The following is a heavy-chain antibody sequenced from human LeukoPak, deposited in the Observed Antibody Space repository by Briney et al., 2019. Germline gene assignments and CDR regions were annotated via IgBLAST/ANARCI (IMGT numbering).Heavy chain of an antibody. CDR3: ASVYGDGIDY. J-gene: IGHJ4*02. D-gene: IGHD4-17*01. CDR2: INHSGST. CDR1: GGSFSGYY. Sequence: KPSETLSLTCAVYGGSFSGYYRSWIRQPPGKGLEWIGEINHSGSTNYNPSLKSRVTISVDTSKNQFSLKLSSVTAADTAVYYCASVYGDGIDYWGQGTLVTVSS. V-gene: IGHV4-34*01.